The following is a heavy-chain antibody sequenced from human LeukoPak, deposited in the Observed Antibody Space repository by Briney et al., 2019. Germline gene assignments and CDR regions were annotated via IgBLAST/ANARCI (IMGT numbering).Heavy chain of an antibody. D-gene: IGHD1-26*01. J-gene: IGHJ6*03. CDR3: ARGELGMNYYYMDV. Sequence: ASVKVSCKASGGTFSSYAISWVRQAPGQGLEWMGGIIPIFGTANYAQKFQGRVTITADKSTSTAYMELSSLRSEDTAVYYCARGELGMNYYYMDVWGKGTTVTVSS. V-gene: IGHV1-69*06. CDR2: IIPIFGTA. CDR1: GGTFSSYA.